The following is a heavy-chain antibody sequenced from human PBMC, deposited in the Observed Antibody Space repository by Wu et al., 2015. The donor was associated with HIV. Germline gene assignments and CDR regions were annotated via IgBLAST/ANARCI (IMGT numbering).Heavy chain of an antibody. CDR2: IIPIFGTA. J-gene: IGHJ5*02. Sequence: QVQLVQSGAEVKKPESSVKVSCKASGGTFSSYAISWVRQAPGQGLEWMGGIIPIFGTANYAQKFQGRVTITTDESTSTAYMELSSLRSEDTAVYYCARAELGYCSSTSCPNWFDPWGQGTLVTVSS. CDR3: ARAELGYCSSTSCPNWFDP. D-gene: IGHD2-2*01. CDR1: GGTFSSYA. V-gene: IGHV1-69*05.